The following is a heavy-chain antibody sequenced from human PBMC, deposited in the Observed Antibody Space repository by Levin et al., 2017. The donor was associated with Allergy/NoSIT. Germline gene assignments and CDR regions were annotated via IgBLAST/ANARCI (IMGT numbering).Heavy chain of an antibody. CDR1: SNTFNNYG. D-gene: IGHD3-3*01. J-gene: IGHJ6*02. Sequence: ASVKVSCKASSNTFNNYGITWVRQAPGQGLEWMGWISTFYGNTNYAQKLQGRVTITTDTSTSTAYMELRSLRSDDTAVYYCARNLYYDFWSVPDVWGQGTTVTVSS. CDR3: ARNLYYDFWSVPDV. CDR2: ISTFYGNT. V-gene: IGHV1-18*01.